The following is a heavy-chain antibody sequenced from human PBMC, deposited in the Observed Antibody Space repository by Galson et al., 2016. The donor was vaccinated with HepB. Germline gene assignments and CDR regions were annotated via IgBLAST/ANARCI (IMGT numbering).Heavy chain of an antibody. CDR2: IGAAGDT. CDR1: GLTFSSYG. Sequence: SLRLSCAVSGLTFSSYGMNWVRQATGKGLEWVSAIGAAGDTYYTDSVKGRFTISRENAKNSFYLQMNSLRAGDTAVYYCAALGPTLAWGQGTLVTVSS. D-gene: IGHD1-26*01. CDR3: AALGPTLA. J-gene: IGHJ4*02. V-gene: IGHV3-13*01.